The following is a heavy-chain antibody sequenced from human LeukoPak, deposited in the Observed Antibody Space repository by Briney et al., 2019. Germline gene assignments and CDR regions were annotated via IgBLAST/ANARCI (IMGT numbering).Heavy chain of an antibody. CDR1: GGSFSGYY. CDR2: INHSGST. D-gene: IGHD3-22*01. V-gene: IGHV4-34*01. CDR3: ARDLGDGGSGYYERHDAFDI. Sequence: PSETLSLTCAVYGGSFSGYYWSWIRQPPGKGLEWIGEINHSGSTNYNPSLKSRVTISVDTSKNQFSLKLSSVTAADTAVYYCARDLGDGGSGYYERHDAFDIWGQGTLVTVSS. J-gene: IGHJ3*02.